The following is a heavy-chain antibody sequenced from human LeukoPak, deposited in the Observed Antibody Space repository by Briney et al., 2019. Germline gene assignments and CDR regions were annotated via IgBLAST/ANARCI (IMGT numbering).Heavy chain of an antibody. CDR1: GGSISSYY. Sequence: SETLSLTCTVSGGSISSYYWSWIRQPPGRGLEWIGYIYYSGSTNYNPSLKSRVTISVDTSKNQFSPKLSSVTAADTAVYYCASSPEFGELYNYWGQGTLVTVSS. CDR3: ASSPEFGELYNY. V-gene: IGHV4-59*08. D-gene: IGHD3-10*01. J-gene: IGHJ4*02. CDR2: IYYSGST.